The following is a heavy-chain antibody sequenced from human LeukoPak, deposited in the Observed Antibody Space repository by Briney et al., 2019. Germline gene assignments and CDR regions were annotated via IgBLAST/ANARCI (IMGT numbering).Heavy chain of an antibody. J-gene: IGHJ4*02. Sequence: ASVKVSCKASEYTFTGYYMHWVPHAPGQGLECMGWINPDSGGTNYAQKFQGRVTMTRDTSISTAYMELNRLTSDDTAVYHCARDRSPAPGRSYGRGHFDYWGQGTLVTVSS. D-gene: IGHD5-18*01. CDR1: EYTFTGYY. CDR3: ARDRSPAPGRSYGRGHFDY. CDR2: INPDSGGT. V-gene: IGHV1-2*02.